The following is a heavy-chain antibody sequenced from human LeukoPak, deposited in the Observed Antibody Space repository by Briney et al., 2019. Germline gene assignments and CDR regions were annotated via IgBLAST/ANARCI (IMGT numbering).Heavy chain of an antibody. V-gene: IGHV1-2*02. J-gene: IGHJ6*03. CDR3: ARGVAGVYFYYYMDV. CDR2: INPNNGDT. Sequence: ASVKVSCKASGYTFSGYYMHWVRQAPGQGLEWMGWINPNNGDTHYAQKFQGTVTMTRDTSISTAYMELSSLRSDDTAVYYCARGVAGVYFYYYMDVWGKGTTVTVSS. D-gene: IGHD1-14*01. CDR1: GYTFSGYY.